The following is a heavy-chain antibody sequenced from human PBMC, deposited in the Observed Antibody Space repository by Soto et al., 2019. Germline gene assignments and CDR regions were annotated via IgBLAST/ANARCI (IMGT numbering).Heavy chain of an antibody. J-gene: IGHJ3*02. D-gene: IGHD4-17*01. CDR1: GFTFSSYS. CDR2: ISSSSSYI. Sequence: EVQLVESGGGLVKPGGSLRLSCAASGFTFSSYSMNWVRQAPGKGLEWVSSISSSSSYIYYADSVKGRFTISRDNAKNSLYLQMNSLRAEDTAVYYCARVVFHDYGDYEGAFDIWGQGTIVTVSS. CDR3: ARVVFHDYGDYEGAFDI. V-gene: IGHV3-21*01.